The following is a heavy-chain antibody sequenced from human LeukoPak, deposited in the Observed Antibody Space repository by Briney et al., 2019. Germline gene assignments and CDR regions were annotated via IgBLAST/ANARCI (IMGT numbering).Heavy chain of an antibody. Sequence: PGGSLRLSCAASGLVFSNTAMNWARQSPGRGLEWVSAISGGGERTFYADSVKGRFTISRDNSKNMLYLQMNSLRADDTAIYYCGKDGGQYSSGPEFDPRGQGALVTVSS. CDR3: GKDGGQYSSGPEFDP. D-gene: IGHD6-19*01. CDR2: ISGGGERT. V-gene: IGHV3-23*01. CDR1: GLVFSNTA. J-gene: IGHJ5*02.